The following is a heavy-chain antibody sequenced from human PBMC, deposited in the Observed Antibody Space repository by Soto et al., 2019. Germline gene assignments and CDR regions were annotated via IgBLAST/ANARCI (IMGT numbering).Heavy chain of an antibody. CDR1: GFTFSSYS. J-gene: IGHJ4*02. Sequence: EVQLVESGGGLVQPGGSLRLSCAASGFTFSSYSMNWVRQAPGKGLEWVSYISSSSSIIYYADSVKGRFTISRDNAKNSLYLQMNSLRDEDTAVYYCARGLGYYDSSGYFYWGQGTLVTVSS. CDR3: ARGLGYYDSSGYFY. CDR2: ISSSSSII. V-gene: IGHV3-48*02. D-gene: IGHD3-22*01.